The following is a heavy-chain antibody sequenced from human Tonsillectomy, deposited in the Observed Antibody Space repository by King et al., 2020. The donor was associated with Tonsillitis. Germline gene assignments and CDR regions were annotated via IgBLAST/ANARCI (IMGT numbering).Heavy chain of an antibody. CDR1: GFTFSDAW. V-gene: IGHV3-15*01. CDR2: IKSKTEGATR. J-gene: IGHJ4*02. CDR3: TAGVGRSDNDY. D-gene: IGHD1-26*01. Sequence: VQLVESGGGLVKPGGSLRLSCAASGFTFSDAWMSWVRQVPGKGLEWVGRIKSKTEGATRDFGAPVKGRFIISRDDSRDTAYLKMTFLKNEDTAVYYCTAGVGRSDNDYWGQGDLVTVSS.